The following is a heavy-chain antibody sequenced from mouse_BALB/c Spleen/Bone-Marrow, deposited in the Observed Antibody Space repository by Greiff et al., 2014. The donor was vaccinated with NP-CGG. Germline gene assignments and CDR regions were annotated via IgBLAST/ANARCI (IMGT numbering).Heavy chain of an antibody. CDR1: GFSLTGYG. D-gene: IGHD1-1*01. CDR2: IWGDGST. V-gene: IGHV2-6-7*01. J-gene: IGHJ4*01. Sequence: QVQLQQSGPGLVAPSQSLSITCTVSGFSLTGYGVNWVRQPPGKGLEWLGMIWGDGSTDYNSARKSRLSISKDNSKSQVFLKMNSLQTDDTARYYCAREGDYSLYAMDYWGQGTSVTVSS. CDR3: AREGDYSLYAMDY.